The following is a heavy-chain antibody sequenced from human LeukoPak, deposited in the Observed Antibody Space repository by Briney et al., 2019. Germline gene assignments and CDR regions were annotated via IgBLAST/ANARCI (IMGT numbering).Heavy chain of an antibody. CDR3: ARLGSSRYYDYVWGSYRYAAFDY. CDR2: INHSGST. CDR1: GGSFSGYY. D-gene: IGHD3-16*02. Sequence: SETLSLTCAVYGGSFSGYYWSWIRQPPGKGLEWIGEINHSGSTNYNPSLKSRVTISVDTSKNQFSLKLSSVTAADTAVYYCARLGSSRYYDYVWGSYRYAAFDYWGQGTLVTVSS. J-gene: IGHJ4*02. V-gene: IGHV4-34*01.